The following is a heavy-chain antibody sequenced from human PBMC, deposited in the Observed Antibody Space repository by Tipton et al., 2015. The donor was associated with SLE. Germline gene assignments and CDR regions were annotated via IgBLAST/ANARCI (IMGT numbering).Heavy chain of an antibody. CDR3: ARVWGTGSRGVDY. D-gene: IGHD2-2*01. CDR1: GDSVSSNSAA. Sequence: LVQPSQTLSLTCAISGDSVSSNSAAWNWIRQSPSRGLEWLGRTYYMSKWYNDYAVSVKSRIIINPDTSKNQFSLQLTSVTPEDTAVYYCARVWGTGSRGVDYWGQGTLVTVSS. CDR2: TYYMSKWYN. J-gene: IGHJ4*02. V-gene: IGHV6-1*01.